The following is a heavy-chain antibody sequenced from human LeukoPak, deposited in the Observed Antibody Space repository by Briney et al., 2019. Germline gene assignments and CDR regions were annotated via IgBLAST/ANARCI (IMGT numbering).Heavy chain of an antibody. V-gene: IGHV3-23*01. CDR3: ASHHNYDSSGLADYFDY. CDR1: GFTFRSYA. D-gene: IGHD3-22*01. J-gene: IGHJ4*02. CDR2: ISGSGGST. Sequence: GGSLRLSCAASGFTFRSYAMSWVRQAPGKGLEWVSAISGSGGSTYYADSVKGRFTISRDNSKNTLYLQMNSLRAEDTAVYYCASHHNYDSSGLADYFDYWGQGTLVTVSS.